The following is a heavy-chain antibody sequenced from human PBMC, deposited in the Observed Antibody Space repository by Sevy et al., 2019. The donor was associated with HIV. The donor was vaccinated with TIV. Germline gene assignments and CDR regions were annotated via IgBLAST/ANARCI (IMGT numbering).Heavy chain of an antibody. J-gene: IGHJ6*02. Sequence: ASVKVSCKASGYTFTSYYMHWVRQAPGQGLEWMGIINPSGGSTSYAQKFQGRVTMTRDTSTSTVYMELSSLRSEDTAVYYCARKGWGTAMVYGMDVWGQGTTVTVSS. D-gene: IGHD5-18*01. CDR1: GYTFTSYY. V-gene: IGHV1-46*01. CDR3: ARKGWGTAMVYGMDV. CDR2: INPSGGST.